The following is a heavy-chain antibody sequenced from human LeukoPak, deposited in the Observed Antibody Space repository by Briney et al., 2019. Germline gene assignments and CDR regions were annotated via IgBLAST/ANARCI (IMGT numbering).Heavy chain of an antibody. CDR3: ARGYSGSYGRFDY. D-gene: IGHD1-26*01. J-gene: IGHJ4*02. Sequence: SETLSLTCTVSGGSVSSGSYYWSWIRQPPGKGLEWIGYIYYSGSTSYNPSLKSRVTISVDTSKNQFSLKLSSVTAADTAVYYCARGYSGSYGRFDYWGQGTLVTVSS. V-gene: IGHV4-61*01. CDR1: GGSVSSGSYY. CDR2: IYYSGST.